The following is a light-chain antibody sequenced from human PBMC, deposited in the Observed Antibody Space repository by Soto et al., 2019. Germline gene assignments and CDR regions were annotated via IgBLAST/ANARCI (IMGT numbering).Light chain of an antibody. CDR3: QHYNSYSEA. V-gene: IGKV1-5*03. J-gene: IGKJ1*01. CDR1: QTISSW. CDR2: KAS. Sequence: DIQMTQSPSTLSGSVGDRVTITCRASQTISSWLAWYQQKPGKAPKLLIYKASTLKSGVPSRFSSSGSGTEFTLTISRLQTDDFETYYGQHYNSYSEAFGQGTKVELK.